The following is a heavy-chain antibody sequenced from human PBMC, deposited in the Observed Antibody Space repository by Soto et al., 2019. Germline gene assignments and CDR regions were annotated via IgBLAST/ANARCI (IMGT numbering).Heavy chain of an antibody. J-gene: IGHJ5*02. CDR3: AKDMVRGVIVNWLDP. Sequence: GGSLRLSCSASGFTFSSYGMHWVRQAPGKGLEWVAVISYDGSNKYYADSVKGRFTISRDNSKNTLYLQMNSLRAEDTAVYYCAKDMVRGVIVNWLDPWGQGT. V-gene: IGHV3-30*18. D-gene: IGHD3-10*01. CDR1: GFTFSSYG. CDR2: ISYDGSNK.